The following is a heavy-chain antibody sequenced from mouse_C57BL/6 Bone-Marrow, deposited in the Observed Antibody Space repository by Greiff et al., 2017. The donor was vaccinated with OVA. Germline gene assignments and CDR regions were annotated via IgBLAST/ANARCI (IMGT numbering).Heavy chain of an antibody. CDR1: GYTFTDYN. CDR3: ARKWHSNYPYYYAMDY. Sequence: DVQLQESGPELVKPGASVKIPCKASGYTFTDYNMDWVKQSHGKSLEWIGDINPNNGGTIYNQKFKGKATLTVDKSSSTAYMELRSLTSEDTAVYYCARKWHSNYPYYYAMDYWGQGTSVTVSS. V-gene: IGHV1-18*01. J-gene: IGHJ4*01. CDR2: INPNNGGT. D-gene: IGHD2-5*01.